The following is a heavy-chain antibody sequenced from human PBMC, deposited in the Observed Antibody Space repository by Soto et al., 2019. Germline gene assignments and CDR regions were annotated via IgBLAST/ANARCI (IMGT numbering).Heavy chain of an antibody. J-gene: IGHJ5*02. D-gene: IGHD2-2*01. V-gene: IGHV3-23*01. Sequence: EVQLLESGGGLVQPGGSLRLSCAASGFTFSSYAMSWVRQAPGKVLEWVSGISGSGGSTDYADSVKGRFTISRDNFKNTLDLHMNILRADDTAVYYCAKRNWEGCSSISCYVYDHWGQGTLVTVS. CDR2: ISGSGGST. CDR3: AKRNWEGCSSISCYVYDH. CDR1: GFTFSSYA.